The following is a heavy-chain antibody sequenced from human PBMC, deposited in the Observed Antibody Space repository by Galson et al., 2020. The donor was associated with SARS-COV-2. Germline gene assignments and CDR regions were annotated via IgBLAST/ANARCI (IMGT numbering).Heavy chain of an antibody. CDR3: ARDGPNWKPGYYYGMDV. Sequence: GGSLRLSCVASGFTFSSYAMHWVRQAPGKGLEWVAVISYDGSNKYYADSVKGRFTISRDNSKNTLYLQMNSLRAEDTAAYYCARDGPNWKPGYYYGMDVWGQGTTVTVSS. J-gene: IGHJ6*02. CDR1: GFTFSSYA. V-gene: IGHV3-30-3*01. D-gene: IGHD1-20*01. CDR2: ISYDGSNK.